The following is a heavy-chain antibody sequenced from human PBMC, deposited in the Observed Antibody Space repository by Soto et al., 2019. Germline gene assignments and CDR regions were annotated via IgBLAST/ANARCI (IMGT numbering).Heavy chain of an antibody. J-gene: IGHJ4*02. Sequence: PGGSLRLSCAASGFTFSSYAMSWVRQAPGKGLEWVSAISGSGGSTYYADSVKGRFTISRDNSKNTLYLQMNSLRAEDTAVYYCAKDQLERRVDGYYFDYWGQGTLVTVSS. CDR2: ISGSGGST. CDR1: GFTFSSYA. D-gene: IGHD1-1*01. V-gene: IGHV3-23*01. CDR3: AKDQLERRVDGYYFDY.